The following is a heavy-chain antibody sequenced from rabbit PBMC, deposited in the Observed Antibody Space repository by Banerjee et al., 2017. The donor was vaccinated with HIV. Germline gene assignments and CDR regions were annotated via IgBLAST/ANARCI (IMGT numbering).Heavy chain of an antibody. CDR1: GFSFSSGYD. CDR2: LYTGSGST. Sequence: QEQLEESGGDLVKPGASLTLTCTASGFSFSSGYDMCWVRQAPGKGLEWIGCLYTGSGSTYYASWAKGRFTISKTSSTTVTLQLNSLTAADTATYFCVTGRGYYFNFWGQGTLVTVS. V-gene: IGHV1S45*01. J-gene: IGHJ4*01. D-gene: IGHD4-2*01. CDR3: VTGRGYYFNF.